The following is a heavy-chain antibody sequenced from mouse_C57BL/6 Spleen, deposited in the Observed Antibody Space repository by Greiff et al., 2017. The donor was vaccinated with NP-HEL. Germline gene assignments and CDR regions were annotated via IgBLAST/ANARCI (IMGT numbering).Heavy chain of an antibody. CDR1: GYTFTSYW. V-gene: IGHV1-64*01. CDR2: IHPNSGST. D-gene: IGHD2-3*01. Sequence: QVQLQQPGAELVKPGASVKLSCKASGYTFTSYWMHWVKQRPGQGLEWIGMIHPNSGSTNYNEKFKSKATLTVDKSSSTAYMQLSSLTSEDSAVYYCARPSYDAHWDFDVGGTGTTVTVSS. CDR3: ARPSYDAHWDFDV. J-gene: IGHJ1*03.